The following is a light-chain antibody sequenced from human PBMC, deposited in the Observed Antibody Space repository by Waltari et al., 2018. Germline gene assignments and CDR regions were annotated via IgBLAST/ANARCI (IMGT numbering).Light chain of an antibody. CDR3: QQYKSPTWT. Sequence: DIQMTQSPSTLSASVGDRVTITCRASQSISGWLAWYQQELGKAPNLLSFKASTLQSGVPSRCSGSGSGTEFTLTISSLQPDDFATYYCQQYKSPTWTFGQGTKVEIK. J-gene: IGKJ1*01. CDR1: QSISGW. V-gene: IGKV1-5*03. CDR2: KAS.